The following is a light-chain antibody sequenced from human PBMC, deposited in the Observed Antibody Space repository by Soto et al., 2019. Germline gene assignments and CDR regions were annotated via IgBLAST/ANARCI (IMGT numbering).Light chain of an antibody. Sequence: DIQMTQSPSSLSASVGDRVTITCRASQSIASYLSWYQQKPGKAPKLLIYSTSTLQSGVPSRFSGSGSGAEFTLTISSLQPEDFATYYCQQSYTILWTFGQGTKVEIK. CDR2: STS. V-gene: IGKV1-39*01. CDR1: QSIASY. CDR3: QQSYTILWT. J-gene: IGKJ1*01.